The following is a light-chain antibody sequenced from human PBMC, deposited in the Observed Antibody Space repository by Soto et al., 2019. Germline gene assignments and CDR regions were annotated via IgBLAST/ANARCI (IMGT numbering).Light chain of an antibody. Sequence: EIVMTQSPATLSVSPGERATLSCRASQSVSSKLAWYQQRPGQAPRLLIYGASNRATGIPDRFSGSGSGTDFTLAISGLEPEDLAVYYCQQSGISGTFGPGTKV. CDR2: GAS. CDR3: QQSGISGT. V-gene: IGKV3-20*01. CDR1: QSVSSK. J-gene: IGKJ1*01.